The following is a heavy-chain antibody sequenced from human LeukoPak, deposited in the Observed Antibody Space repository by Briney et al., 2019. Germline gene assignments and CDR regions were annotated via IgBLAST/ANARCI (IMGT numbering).Heavy chain of an antibody. J-gene: IGHJ5*02. CDR1: GGSISSGDYY. CDR3: ARTSYYDSRIDP. D-gene: IGHD3-22*01. Sequence: SETLSLTCTVSGGSISSGDYYGRWIRQPPGKGLEWIAYMYYSGSTCYNPSLKSRVTMSADTSKNQLSLKLSSVTAADTAVYYGARTSYYDSRIDPWGQGILVTVSS. CDR2: MYYSGST. V-gene: IGHV4-30-4*01.